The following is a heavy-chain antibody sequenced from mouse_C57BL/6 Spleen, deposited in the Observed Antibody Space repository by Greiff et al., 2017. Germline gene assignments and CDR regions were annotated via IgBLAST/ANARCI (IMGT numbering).Heavy chain of an antibody. CDR2: ISSGGSYT. J-gene: IGHJ3*01. Sequence: EVKLVESGGDLVKPGGSLQLPCAASGFTFRSYGLSWVRQTPDKRLEWVATISSGGSYTYYPDSVKGRFTISRDNAKNTLYLQMSSLESEDTSMYYCARHSNYWFAYWGQGTLVTVSA. V-gene: IGHV5-6*01. CDR3: ARHSNYWFAY. D-gene: IGHD2-5*01. CDR1: GFTFRSYG.